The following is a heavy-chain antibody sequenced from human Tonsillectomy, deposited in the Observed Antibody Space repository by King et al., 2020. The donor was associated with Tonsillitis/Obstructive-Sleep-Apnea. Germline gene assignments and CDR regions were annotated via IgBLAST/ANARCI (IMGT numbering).Heavy chain of an antibody. CDR3: ARDAQIVDSAMVTFLDY. Sequence: VQLVESGGGVVQPGSSLRLSCAASGFTFSSYAMNWVRQAPGKGLEWVAVISYDGSNKYYADSGKGRFTISRDNSKNTLYLQMNSLKTEDTAVYYCARDAQIVDSAMVTFLDYWGQGTLVTVSS. D-gene: IGHD5-18*01. CDR1: GFTFSSYA. V-gene: IGHV3-30*01. CDR2: ISYDGSNK. J-gene: IGHJ4*02.